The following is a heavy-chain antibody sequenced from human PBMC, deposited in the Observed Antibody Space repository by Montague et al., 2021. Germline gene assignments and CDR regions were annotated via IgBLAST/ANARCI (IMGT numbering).Heavy chain of an antibody. CDR3: ERGPRGYGSGSRFDP. Sequence: SETLSLTCAVYGGSFTGYYWSWIRQSPGKGLEWIGEIDHKETVTLNPSLKSRVIISLAMSKNHFSLNMTSVTAADTATYYCERGPRGYGSGSRFDPWGQGTLVIVSS. V-gene: IGHV4-34*01. CDR2: IDHKETV. J-gene: IGHJ5*02. D-gene: IGHD3-10*01. CDR1: GGSFTGYY.